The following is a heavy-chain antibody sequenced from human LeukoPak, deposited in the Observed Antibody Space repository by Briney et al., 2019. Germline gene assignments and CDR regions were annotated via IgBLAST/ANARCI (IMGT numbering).Heavy chain of an antibody. CDR2: ISAYNGNT. J-gene: IGHJ4*02. CDR1: GGTFSSYA. Sequence: ASVKVSCKASGGTFSSYAISWVRQAPGQGLEWMGWISAYNGNTNYAQKLQGRVTMTTDTSTSTAYMELRSLRSDDTAVYYCARDWYYGSGSSIDYWGQGTLVTVSS. D-gene: IGHD3-10*01. CDR3: ARDWYYGSGSSIDY. V-gene: IGHV1-18*01.